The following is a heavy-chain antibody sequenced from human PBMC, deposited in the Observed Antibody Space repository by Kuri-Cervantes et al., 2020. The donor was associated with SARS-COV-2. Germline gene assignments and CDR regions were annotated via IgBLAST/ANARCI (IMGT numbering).Heavy chain of an antibody. CDR1: GYSISSGYY. Sequence: SQTLSLTCAVSGYSISSGYYWGWIRQPPGKGLEWIGSIYHSGSTYYNPSLKSRVTISVDTSKNQFSLKLSSVTAADTAVYYCAKTPGDGDYVVPWAYYYYMDVWGKGTTVTVSS. CDR3: AKTPGDGDYVVPWAYYYYMDV. V-gene: IGHV4-38-2*01. D-gene: IGHD4-17*01. CDR2: IYHSGST. J-gene: IGHJ6*03.